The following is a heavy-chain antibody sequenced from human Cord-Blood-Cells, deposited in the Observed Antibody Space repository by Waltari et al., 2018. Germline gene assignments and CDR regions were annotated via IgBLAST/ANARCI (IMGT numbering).Heavy chain of an antibody. CDR2: INHSGSP. D-gene: IGHD6-13*01. CDR3: ARTGRSSWYFDY. V-gene: IGHV4-34*01. J-gene: IGHJ4*02. Sequence: QVQLQQWGAGLLKPSETLSLTCAVYGGSFSGYYWSWIRQPPGKGLEWIGEINHSGSPNYNPSLKSRVTISVDTSKNQFSLKLSSVTAADTAVYYCARTGRSSWYFDYWGQGTLVTVSS. CDR1: GGSFSGYY.